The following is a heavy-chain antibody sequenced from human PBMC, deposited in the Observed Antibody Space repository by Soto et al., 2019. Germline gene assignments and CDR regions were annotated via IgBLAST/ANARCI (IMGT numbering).Heavy chain of an antibody. V-gene: IGHV4-59*01. J-gene: IGHJ4*02. CDR3: ARDSGYGDPFDY. Sequence: QVQLQESRLGLVKPSETLSLTCTVSGGSISGYYWSWIRQPPGKGLEGIGYIYYSGSTNYSPSLKSRVTISVDTSKNQFSLRLSSVTAADTAVYYCARDSGYGDPFDYWGQGTLVTVSS. CDR2: IYYSGST. D-gene: IGHD4-17*01. CDR1: GGSISGYY.